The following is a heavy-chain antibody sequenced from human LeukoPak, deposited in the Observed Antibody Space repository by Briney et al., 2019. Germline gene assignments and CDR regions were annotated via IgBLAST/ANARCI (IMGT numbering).Heavy chain of an antibody. CDR3: SYFYDSSGYPQFDY. J-gene: IGHJ4*02. CDR2: IKSKTDGGTT. CDR1: GFTFSNAW. V-gene: IGHV3-15*01. Sequence: GGSLTLSCAASGFTFSNAWMSWVSQAPGKGLEWVGRIKSKTDGGTTDYAAPVKGRFTISREDSQNTLYLQMNSLKTEDTAVYYCSYFYDSSGYPQFDYWGQGTLVTVSS. D-gene: IGHD3-22*01.